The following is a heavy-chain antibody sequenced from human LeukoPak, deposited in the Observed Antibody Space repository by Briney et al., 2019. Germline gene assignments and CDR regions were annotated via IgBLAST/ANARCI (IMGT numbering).Heavy chain of an antibody. D-gene: IGHD6-6*01. V-gene: IGHV3-30*03. CDR3: AREGLGFPDAFDI. J-gene: IGHJ3*02. CDR1: GFIFSGYG. CDR2: ISHDESTK. Sequence: GRSLRLSCAASGFIFSGYGMHWVRQAPGKGLEWVALISHDESTKHYADSVKGRFTISRDNSENTLYLQMNSLRVEDTAVYYCAREGLGFPDAFDIWGQGTMVTVSS.